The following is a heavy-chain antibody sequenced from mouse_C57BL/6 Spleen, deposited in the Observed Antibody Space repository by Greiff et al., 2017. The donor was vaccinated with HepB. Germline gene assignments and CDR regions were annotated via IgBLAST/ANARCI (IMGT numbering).Heavy chain of an antibody. CDR1: GFNIKDYY. D-gene: IGHD3-2*02. J-gene: IGHJ3*01. V-gene: IGHV14-1*01. CDR3: TTPLGLRLRDWFAY. CDR2: IDPEDGDT. Sequence: VQLQQSGAELVRPGASVKLSCTASGFNIKDYYMHWVKQRPEQGLEWIGRIDPEDGDTEYAPKFQGKATMTADTSSNTAYLQLSSLTSEDTAVYYCTTPLGLRLRDWFAYWGQGTLVTVSA.